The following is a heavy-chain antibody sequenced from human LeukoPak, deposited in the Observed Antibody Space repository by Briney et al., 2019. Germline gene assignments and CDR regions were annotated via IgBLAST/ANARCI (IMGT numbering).Heavy chain of an antibody. CDR1: GYSISSGYY. V-gene: IGHV4-38-2*02. CDR3: ARELVVVYTHGAFDI. J-gene: IGHJ3*02. CDR2: IYHSGST. D-gene: IGHD3-22*01. Sequence: SETLSLTCTVSGYSISSGYYWGWIRQPPGKGLEWIGSIYHSGSTYYNPSLKSRVTISVDTSKNQFSLKLSSVTAADTAVYYCARELVVVYTHGAFDIWGQGTMVTVSS.